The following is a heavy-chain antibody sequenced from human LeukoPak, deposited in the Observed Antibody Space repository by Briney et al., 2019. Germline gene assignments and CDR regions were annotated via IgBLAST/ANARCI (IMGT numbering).Heavy chain of an antibody. V-gene: IGHV3-15*01. D-gene: IGHD1-1*01. CDR1: GFTFSKAW. J-gene: IGHJ4*02. CDR3: TTGTGRSDFDY. Sequence: PGGSLRLSCAASGFTFSKAWMTWVRQAPGNGLEWVGRKTDGGTTDYAAPVKGRFTISRDDSKNTVYLQMNSLKIEDTAVYYCTTGTGRSDFDYWGQGTLVTVSS. CDR2: KTDGGTT.